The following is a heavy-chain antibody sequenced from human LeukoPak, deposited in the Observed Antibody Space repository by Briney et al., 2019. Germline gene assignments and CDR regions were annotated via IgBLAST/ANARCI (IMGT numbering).Heavy chain of an antibody. CDR2: IYYSGST. Sequence: SETLSLTCTVSGGSISSYYWSWIRQPPGKGLEWIGYIYYSGSTNYNPSLKSRVTISVDTSKNQFSLKLSSVTAADTAVYYCARVRSGSYYYYYGTDVWGQGTTVTVSS. CDR3: ARVRSGSYYYYYGTDV. J-gene: IGHJ6*02. V-gene: IGHV4-59*01. D-gene: IGHD1-26*01. CDR1: GGSISSYY.